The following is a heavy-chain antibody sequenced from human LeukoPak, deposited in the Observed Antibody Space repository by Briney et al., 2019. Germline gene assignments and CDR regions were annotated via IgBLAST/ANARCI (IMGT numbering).Heavy chain of an antibody. Sequence: PGGSLRLSCAASGFTFSSYWMSWVRQAPGKGLEWVANIKQDGSEKYYVDSVKGRFTISRDNAKNSLYLQMNSLRAEDTAVYYCAKDSAIVPAAGTGFDYWGQGTLVTVSS. CDR3: AKDSAIVPAAGTGFDY. CDR1: GFTFSSYW. V-gene: IGHV3-7*01. D-gene: IGHD6-13*01. CDR2: IKQDGSEK. J-gene: IGHJ4*02.